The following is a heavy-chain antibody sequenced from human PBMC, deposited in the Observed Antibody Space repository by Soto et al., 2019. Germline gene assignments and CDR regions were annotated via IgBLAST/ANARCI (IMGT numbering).Heavy chain of an antibody. J-gene: IGHJ1*01. D-gene: IGHD3-22*01. CDR2: IIPILGIA. V-gene: IGHV1-69*08. CDR1: GGTFSSYT. CDR3: ARDHNYYDSSGYYYEGAIQH. Sequence: QVQLVQSGAEVKKPGSSVKVSCKASGGTFSSYTISWVRQAPGQGLEWMGRIIPILGIANYAQKFQGRVTITADKSTSTAYMGLSSLRSEDTAVYYCARDHNYYDSSGYYYEGAIQHWGQGTLVTVSS.